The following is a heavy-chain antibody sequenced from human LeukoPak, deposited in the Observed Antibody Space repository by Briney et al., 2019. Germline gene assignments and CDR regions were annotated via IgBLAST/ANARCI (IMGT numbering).Heavy chain of an antibody. V-gene: IGHV4-61*02. J-gene: IGHJ4*02. CDR3: ARGDDYGGTNE. Sequence: SETLSLTCTVSGGSISSGSYYWSWIRQPAGKGLEWIGRIYTSGSTNYNPSLKSRVTISVDTSKNQFSLQLNSVTPEDTAVYYCARGDDYGGTNEWGQGTLVTVSS. CDR2: IYTSGST. D-gene: IGHD4-23*01. CDR1: GGSISSGSYY.